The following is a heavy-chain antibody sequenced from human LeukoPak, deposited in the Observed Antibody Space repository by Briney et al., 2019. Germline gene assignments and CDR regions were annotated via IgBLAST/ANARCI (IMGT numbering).Heavy chain of an antibody. Sequence: GRSLRLSCAASGFTFSSYGMHWVRQAPGKGLEWVAVISYDGSNKYYADSVKGRFTISRDNSKSTLYLQMNSLRAEDTAVYYCAKSSGSYNAFDYWGQGTLVTVSS. CDR1: GFTFSSYG. J-gene: IGHJ4*02. V-gene: IGHV3-30*18. CDR3: AKSSGSYNAFDY. D-gene: IGHD1-26*01. CDR2: ISYDGSNK.